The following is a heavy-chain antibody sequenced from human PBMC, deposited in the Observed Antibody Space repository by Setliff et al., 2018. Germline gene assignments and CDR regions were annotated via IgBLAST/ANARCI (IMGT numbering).Heavy chain of an antibody. CDR2: IRVYDGYT. V-gene: IGHV1-18*01. J-gene: IGHJ5*02. Sequence: ASVKVSCKPSGYMFTTYGISWVRQDPGQGLEWMGWIRVYDGYTDYAQKFQGRVTMTKDTSTSTAYMELSGLRSEDTAVYYRARSAFHGSSLCFGPWGQGTLVTICS. D-gene: IGHD6-6*01. CDR1: GYMFTTYG. CDR3: ARSAFHGSSLCFGP.